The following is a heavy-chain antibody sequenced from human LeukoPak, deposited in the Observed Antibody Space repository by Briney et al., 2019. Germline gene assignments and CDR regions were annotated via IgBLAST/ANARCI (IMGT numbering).Heavy chain of an antibody. J-gene: IGHJ4*02. D-gene: IGHD3-22*01. V-gene: IGHV3-NL1*01. CDR3: ATDYYDSSGYWSPFDY. Sequence: GGSLRLSCAASGFTFSSYGMHWVRQAPGKGLEWVSGISDSGGTTYYVDSVKGRFTISRDNSKNTLYLQMNSLRAEDTAVYYCATDYYDSSGYWSPFDYWGQGTLVTVSS. CDR2: ISDSGGTT. CDR1: GFTFSSYG.